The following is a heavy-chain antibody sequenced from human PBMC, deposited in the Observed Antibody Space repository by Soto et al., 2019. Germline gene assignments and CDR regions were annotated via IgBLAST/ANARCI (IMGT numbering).Heavy chain of an antibody. V-gene: IGHV3-53*01. Sequence: PGGSLRLSCAASGFTVNNNYMTWVRQAPGKGLEWVSVIYSGGTTYYADSVKGRFTISRDSSKNTLYLQMNSLRAEDTAVYYCARSSLPYCSGRSCYFAWGQGTLVTVSS. CDR2: IYSGGTT. J-gene: IGHJ1*01. D-gene: IGHD2-15*01. CDR3: ARSSLPYCSGRSCYFA. CDR1: GFTVNNNY.